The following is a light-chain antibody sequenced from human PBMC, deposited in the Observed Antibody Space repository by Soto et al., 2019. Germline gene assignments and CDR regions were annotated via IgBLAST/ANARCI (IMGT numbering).Light chain of an antibody. CDR2: GSS. Sequence: EIVLTQSPATLSVCVWEIATLSCRASQSVSSTYLAWYQQQPGQAPRLLIYGSSNRATGIPDRFSGSGSGTDFTLTISRLEPEDFAVYYCQQYGSSSWTLGQGTKVDIK. V-gene: IGKV3-20*01. J-gene: IGKJ1*01. CDR3: QQYGSSSWT. CDR1: QSVSSTY.